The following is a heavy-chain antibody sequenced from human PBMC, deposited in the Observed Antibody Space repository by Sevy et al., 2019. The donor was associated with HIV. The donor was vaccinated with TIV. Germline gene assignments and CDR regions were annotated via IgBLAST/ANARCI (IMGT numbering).Heavy chain of an antibody. J-gene: IGHJ4*02. V-gene: IGHV3-23*01. D-gene: IGHD3-22*01. CDR3: ARGLDYDSSGYYWWAFDY. Sequence: GGSLRLSCAASGFTFSNYAMNWVRQAPGKGLEWVSAVSGSGGTTYYADSVKGRFTISRDNSKNTLFLQMNGLKAEDTSLYYCARGLDYDSSGYYWWAFDYWGQGTLVTVSS. CDR2: VSGSGGTT. CDR1: GFTFSNYA.